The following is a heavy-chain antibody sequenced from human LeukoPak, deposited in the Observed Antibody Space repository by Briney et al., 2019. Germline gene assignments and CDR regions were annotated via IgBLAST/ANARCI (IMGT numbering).Heavy chain of an antibody. Sequence: SETLSLTCTVSGGSISSYYWSWIRQPPGKGLEWIGYIYYGGSTNYNPSLKSRVTISVDTSKNQFSLKLSSVTAADTAVYYCARDSRDYVWGSYHPVFEYWGQGTLVTVSS. CDR1: GGSISSYY. J-gene: IGHJ4*02. V-gene: IGHV4-59*01. CDR2: IYYGGST. CDR3: ARDSRDYVWGSYHPVFEY. D-gene: IGHD3-16*02.